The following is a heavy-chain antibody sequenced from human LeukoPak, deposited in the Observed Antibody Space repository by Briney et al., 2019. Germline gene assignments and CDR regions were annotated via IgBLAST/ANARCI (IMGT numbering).Heavy chain of an antibody. CDR2: IYTSGST. J-gene: IGHJ5*02. V-gene: IGHV4-4*07. Sequence: TETLSLTCTVSGGSISSYYWSGLRQPAGKALEWIGRIYTSGSTNYNPSLKSRVTMSVDTSKNQFSLKLSSVTAADTAVYYCARHSLAVDWFDPWGQGTLVTASS. CDR1: GGSISSYY. CDR3: ARHSLAVDWFDP.